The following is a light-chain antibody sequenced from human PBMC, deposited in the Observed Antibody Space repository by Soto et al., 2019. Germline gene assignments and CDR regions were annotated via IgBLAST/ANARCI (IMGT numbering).Light chain of an antibody. CDR1: SSDVGGYNY. Sequence: QSVLTQPRSVSGSPGQSVTISCTGTSSDVGGYNYVSWYPQHPGKAPKLMIYDVSKRPSGVPDRFSGSKSGNTASLTISGLQSEDEADYYGCAYAGSYTHVFGTGTKLTVL. V-gene: IGLV2-11*01. CDR3: CAYAGSYTHV. J-gene: IGLJ1*01. CDR2: DVS.